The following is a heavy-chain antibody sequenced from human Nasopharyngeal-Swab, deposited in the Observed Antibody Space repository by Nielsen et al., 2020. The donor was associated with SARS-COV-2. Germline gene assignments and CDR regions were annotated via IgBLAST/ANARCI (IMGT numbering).Heavy chain of an antibody. CDR3: ARLTAMVNRGDYYYGMDV. CDR1: GYTFTSYY. D-gene: IGHD5-18*01. CDR2: INPSGGST. V-gene: IGHV1-46*01. Sequence: SVTVSCKASGYTFTSYYMHWVRQAPGQGLEWMGIINPSGGSTSYAQKFQGRVTMTRDTSTSTVYMELSSLRSEDTAVYYCARLTAMVNRGDYYYGMDVWGQGTTVTVSS. J-gene: IGHJ6*02.